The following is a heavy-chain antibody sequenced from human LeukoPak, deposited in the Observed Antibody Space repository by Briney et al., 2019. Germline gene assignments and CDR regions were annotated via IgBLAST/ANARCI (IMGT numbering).Heavy chain of an antibody. CDR2: INPNSGGT. CDR3: ARSPKYYYDSSGYTDY. D-gene: IGHD3-22*01. J-gene: IGHJ4*02. CDR1: GYTFTGYY. Sequence: ASVKVSCKASGYTFTGYYMHWVRQAPGQGLEWMGRINPNSGGTNYAQKFQGRVTMTRGTSISTAYMELSRLRSDDTAVYYCARSPKYYYDSSGYTDYWGQGTLVTVSS. V-gene: IGHV1-2*06.